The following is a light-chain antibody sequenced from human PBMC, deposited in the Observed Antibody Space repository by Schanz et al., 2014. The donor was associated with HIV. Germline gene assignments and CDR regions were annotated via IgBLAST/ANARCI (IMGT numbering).Light chain of an antibody. V-gene: IGKV3-20*01. Sequence: EIVLTQSPVILSLSPGERATLSCRASQSVSSNYLAWYQQKLGQPPRLVIYATSTRAAGIPDRFSGSGSGADFTLTISRLEPDDFAMYYCQSFGGSWGTFGGGTKVEIK. CDR3: QSFGGSWGT. J-gene: IGKJ4*01. CDR2: ATS. CDR1: QSVSSNY.